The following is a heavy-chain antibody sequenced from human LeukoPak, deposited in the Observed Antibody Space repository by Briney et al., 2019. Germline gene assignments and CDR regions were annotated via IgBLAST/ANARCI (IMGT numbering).Heavy chain of an antibody. CDR3: VRLQPNTGEWAFDI. D-gene: IGHD1-1*01. Sequence: SETLSLTCAVYGGSFSSYYWSWIRQPPGEGLEWIGYISNSGSTNYNPSLKSRVTISVDTSKNQLSLKLSSVTAADTAVYHCVRLQPNTGEWAFDIWGQGTMVSVSS. J-gene: IGHJ3*02. V-gene: IGHV4-59*01. CDR1: GGSFSSYY. CDR2: ISNSGST.